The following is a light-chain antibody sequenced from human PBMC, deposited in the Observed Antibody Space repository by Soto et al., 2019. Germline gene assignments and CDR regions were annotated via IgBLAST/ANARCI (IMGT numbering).Light chain of an antibody. CDR3: SSYAGSNNYV. CDR2: AVN. Sequence: QSALTQPPSASGSPGQSVTISCTGTSSDVGGYQYVSWYQQYPGKAPKLMIYAVNKRPSGVPDRFSGSRSGNTASLTVSGLQAEAEADYYCSSYAGSNNYVFGTGTKVTVL. V-gene: IGLV2-8*01. CDR1: SSDVGGYQY. J-gene: IGLJ1*01.